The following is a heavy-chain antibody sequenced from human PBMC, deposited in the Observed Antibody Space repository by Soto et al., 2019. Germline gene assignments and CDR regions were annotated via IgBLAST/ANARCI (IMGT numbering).Heavy chain of an antibody. D-gene: IGHD3-22*01. CDR1: GYTFTSYA. Sequence: ASVKVSCKASGYTFTSYAIHWVRQAPGQRLEWMGWINAGNGNTKYSQELQGRLTLTRDTSAITAYMELSSLTSEDTAVYYCARDRYYYDSSGSTPMGGTGGNWFDPWGQGTLVTVSS. CDR3: ARDRYYYDSSGSTPMGGTGGNWFDP. V-gene: IGHV1-3*01. CDR2: INAGNGNT. J-gene: IGHJ5*02.